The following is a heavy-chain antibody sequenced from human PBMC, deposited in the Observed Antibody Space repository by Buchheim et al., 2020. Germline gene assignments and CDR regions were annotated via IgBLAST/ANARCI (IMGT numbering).Heavy chain of an antibody. J-gene: IGHJ4*02. CDR2: ISGSGGST. CDR3: AKDYCCSTKFYNFDY. D-gene: IGHD2-2*01. CDR1: GFTFITYA. Sequence: EVQLLESGGGLVQPGGSLRLSCAASGFTFITYAMSWVRQAPGKGLEWVSTISGSGGSTYYADSVRGRFTISRDNSKNTLYLQMNSLGAGDAAIYYCAKDYCCSTKFYNFDYWGQGTL. V-gene: IGHV3-23*01.